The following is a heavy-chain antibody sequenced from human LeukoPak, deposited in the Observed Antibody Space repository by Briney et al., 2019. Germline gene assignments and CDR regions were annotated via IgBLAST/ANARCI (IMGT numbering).Heavy chain of an antibody. CDR3: TRDSYKSPDY. Sequence: GGSLRLSCAASGFTFSSYWMSWVRQPPGKGLVWVSRVNTDGSATSYADSVKGRFTISRDNAKNTLYLQMNSLRAEDTAVYYCTRDSYKSPDYWGQGTLVTVSS. CDR2: VNTDGSAT. D-gene: IGHD3-10*01. J-gene: IGHJ4*02. CDR1: GFTFSSYW. V-gene: IGHV3-74*01.